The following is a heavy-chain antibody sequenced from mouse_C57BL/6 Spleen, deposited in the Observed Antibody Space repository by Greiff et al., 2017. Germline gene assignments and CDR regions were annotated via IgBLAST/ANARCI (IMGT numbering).Heavy chain of an antibody. CDR2: IYPSSGNT. CDR3: ARRGYGSSHYYAMDY. V-gene: IGHV1-81*01. CDR1: GYTFTSYG. J-gene: IGHJ4*01. D-gene: IGHD1-1*01. Sequence: QVQLQQSGAELARPGASVKLSCKASGYTFTSYGISWVKQRTGQGLEWIGEIYPSSGNTYYTEKFKGKATLTADKSSSTAYLELRSLTSEDSAVYVFARRGYGSSHYYAMDYWGQGTSVTVSS.